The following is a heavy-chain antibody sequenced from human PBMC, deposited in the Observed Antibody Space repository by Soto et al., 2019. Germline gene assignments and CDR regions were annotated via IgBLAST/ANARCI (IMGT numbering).Heavy chain of an antibody. D-gene: IGHD3-16*01. CDR1: GYTFTSYA. J-gene: IGHJ4*02. CDR3: ARGHGISITTNPLYDY. Sequence: ASVKVSCKASGYTFTSYAMHWVRQAPGQRLEWMGWINAGNGNTKYSQKFQGRVTITRDTSASTAYMELSSLRSEDTAVYYCARGHGISITTNPLYDYWGQGTLVTVSS. CDR2: INAGNGNT. V-gene: IGHV1-3*01.